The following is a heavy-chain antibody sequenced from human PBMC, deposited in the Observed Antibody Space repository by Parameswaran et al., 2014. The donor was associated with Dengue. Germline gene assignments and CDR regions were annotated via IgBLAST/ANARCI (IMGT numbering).Heavy chain of an antibody. CDR2: IYYSGST. CDR3: ARSAYYYDSSGYYFAFDI. Sequence: RWIRQPPGKGLEWIGYIYYSGSTNYNPSLKSRVTISVDTSKNQFSLKLSSVTAADTAVYYCARSAYYYDSSGYYFAFDIWGQGTMVTVSS. D-gene: IGHD3-22*01. V-gene: IGHV4-59*01. J-gene: IGHJ3*02.